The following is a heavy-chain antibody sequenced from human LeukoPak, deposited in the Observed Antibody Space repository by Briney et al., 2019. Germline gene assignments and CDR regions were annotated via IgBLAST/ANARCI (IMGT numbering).Heavy chain of an antibody. CDR2: MKPNSGNT. CDR1: GYTFTSYD. CDR3: ARKPIVDTALNWFDP. Sequence: ASVKVSCKASGYTFTSYDINWVRQDTGQGLEWMGWMKPNSGNTGYAQKFQGRVTMTRNTSISTAYMELSSLRSEDTAVYYCARKPIVDTALNWFDPWGQGTLVTVSS. J-gene: IGHJ5*02. D-gene: IGHD5-18*01. V-gene: IGHV1-8*01.